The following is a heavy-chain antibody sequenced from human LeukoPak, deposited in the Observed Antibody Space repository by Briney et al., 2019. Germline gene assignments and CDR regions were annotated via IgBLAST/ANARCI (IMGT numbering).Heavy chain of an antibody. D-gene: IGHD1-26*01. Sequence: GGSLRLSCAASGFTFSSYAMHWVRQAPGKGLEWVAVISYDGSNKYYADSVKGRFTISRDNSKNTLYLQMNSLRAEDTAVYFCARGSSARFIGPEYWGHGTLVTVSS. V-gene: IGHV3-30-3*01. CDR2: ISYDGSNK. J-gene: IGHJ4*01. CDR3: ARGSSARFIGPEY. CDR1: GFTFSSYA.